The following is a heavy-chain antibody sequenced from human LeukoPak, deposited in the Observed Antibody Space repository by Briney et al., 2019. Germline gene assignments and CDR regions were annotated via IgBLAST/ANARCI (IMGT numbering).Heavy chain of an antibody. D-gene: IGHD4-23*01. CDR1: GGSFSGYY. V-gene: IGHV4-34*01. J-gene: IGHJ4*02. Sequence: SETLSLTCAFYGGSFSGYYWSWIRQTPGKGLEWIGEINHSGSANFNPSLKSRVTISLDTSKNQFSLTLRSLTAADTAVYYCARGRGGNSGDYWGQGTLVTVSS. CDR2: INHSGSA. CDR3: ARGRGGNSGDY.